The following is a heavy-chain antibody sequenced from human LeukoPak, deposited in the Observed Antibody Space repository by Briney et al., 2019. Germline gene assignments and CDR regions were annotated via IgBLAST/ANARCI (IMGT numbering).Heavy chain of an antibody. Sequence: GGSLRLSCAASGFTFSSYGMHWVRQAPGKGLEWVAVIWYDGSNKYYADSVKGRFTISRDNSKNTLYLQMNSLRAEDTAVYYCARDRAHYYDGSYYFDYWGQGTLVTVSS. CDR3: ARDRAHYYDGSYYFDY. D-gene: IGHD3-22*01. J-gene: IGHJ4*02. V-gene: IGHV3-33*01. CDR2: IWYDGSNK. CDR1: GFTFSSYG.